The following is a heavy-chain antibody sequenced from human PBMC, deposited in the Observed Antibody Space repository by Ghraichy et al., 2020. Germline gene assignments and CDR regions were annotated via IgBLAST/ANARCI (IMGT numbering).Heavy chain of an antibody. CDR1: GGSISSYY. CDR2: IYYSGST. V-gene: IGHV4-59*01. CDR3: ARTDYYYGMDV. Sequence: SETLSLTCTVSGGSISSYYWSWIRQPPGKGLEWIGYIYYSGSTNYNPSLKSRVTISVDTSKNQFSLKLSSVTAADTAVYYCARTDYYYGMDVWGQGTTVTVSS. J-gene: IGHJ6*02.